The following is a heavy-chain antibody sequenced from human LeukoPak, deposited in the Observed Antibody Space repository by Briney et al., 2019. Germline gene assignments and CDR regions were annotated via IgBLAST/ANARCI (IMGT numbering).Heavy chain of an antibody. Sequence: PGGSLRLSCAASGFTFSSYSMNWVRQAPGKGLEWVSYISSSSSTIYYADSVKGRFTISRDNAKNSLYLQMNSLRAEDTAVYYCAREYSSGWPLYYYYGMDVWGQGITVTVSS. J-gene: IGHJ6*02. CDR3: AREYSSGWPLYYYYGMDV. D-gene: IGHD6-19*01. V-gene: IGHV3-48*01. CDR2: ISSSSSTI. CDR1: GFTFSSYS.